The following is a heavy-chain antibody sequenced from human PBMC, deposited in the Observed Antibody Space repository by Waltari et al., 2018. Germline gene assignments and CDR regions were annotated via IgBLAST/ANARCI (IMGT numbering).Heavy chain of an antibody. D-gene: IGHD2-2*01. CDR2: FNPNGGAT. CDR1: GYTFINYY. J-gene: IGHJ5*02. Sequence: QVQLVQSGPEVKRPGASVKVSCKASGYTFINYYIHWVRQAPGQGPEWMGRFNPNGGATNFPQKFQGRVTITADESTSTAYMELSSLRSEDTAVYYCARGGDVVVVPAATNWFDPWGQGTLVTVSS. V-gene: IGHV1-2*06. CDR3: ARGGDVVVVPAATNWFDP.